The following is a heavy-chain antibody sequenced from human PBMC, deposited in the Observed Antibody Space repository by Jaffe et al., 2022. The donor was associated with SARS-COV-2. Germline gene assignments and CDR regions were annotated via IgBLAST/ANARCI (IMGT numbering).Heavy chain of an antibody. Sequence: EVQLVESGGGLVQPGGSLRLSCAASGFMFSGYWMSWVRQAPGRGLEWVANIKQDGSEKYYVDSVKGRFTISRDNAKNSLFLQMNSLRAEDTAVYFCARAVGGLFASGSYYKVADYYYYMDVWGKGTTVTVSS. J-gene: IGHJ6*03. CDR2: IKQDGSEK. D-gene: IGHD3-10*01. CDR1: GFMFSGYW. V-gene: IGHV3-7*01. CDR3: ARAVGGLFASGSYYKVADYYYYMDV.